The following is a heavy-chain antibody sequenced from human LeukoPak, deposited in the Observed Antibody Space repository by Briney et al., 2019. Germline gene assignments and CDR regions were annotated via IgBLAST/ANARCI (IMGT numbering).Heavy chain of an antibody. Sequence: GRSLRLSCAASGFTFSSYVMHWVRQAPGKGLEWVAVISYDGSNKYYADSVKGRFTISRDNSKNTLYLQMNSLRAEDTAVYYCARDAYCGGDCYSLDYYGMDVWGQGTTVTVSS. J-gene: IGHJ6*02. CDR2: ISYDGSNK. CDR1: GFTFSSYV. D-gene: IGHD2-21*02. V-gene: IGHV3-30-3*01. CDR3: ARDAYCGGDCYSLDYYGMDV.